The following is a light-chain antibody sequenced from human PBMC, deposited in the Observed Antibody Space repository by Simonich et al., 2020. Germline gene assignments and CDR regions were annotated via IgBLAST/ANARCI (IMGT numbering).Light chain of an antibody. CDR2: EDN. Sequence: NFMLTQPHSVSESPGKTVTISCTRSSGSLASNYVQWYQQRPGSAPTTVIHEDNQSPSGVPDRFSGSIDSSSNSASLTISGLKTEDEADYYCQSYDSSNRVFGGGTKLTVL. CDR1: SGSLASNY. V-gene: IGLV6-57*03. CDR3: QSYDSSNRV. J-gene: IGLJ3*02.